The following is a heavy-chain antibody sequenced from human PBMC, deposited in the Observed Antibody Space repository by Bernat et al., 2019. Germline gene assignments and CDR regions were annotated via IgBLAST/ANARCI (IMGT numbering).Heavy chain of an antibody. CDR3: ARPVAVAGTENWFDP. J-gene: IGHJ5*02. CDR2: ISYDGSDK. Sequence: QVQLVESGGGVVQPGRSLRLSCAASGLTFSSYAMHWVRQAPGKGLEWVAVISYDGSDKYYADSVKGRFTISRDNSKNTLYLQMNSLRAEDTAVYYCARPVAVAGTENWFDPWGQGTLVTVSS. CDR1: GLTFSSYA. D-gene: IGHD6-19*01. V-gene: IGHV3-30*01.